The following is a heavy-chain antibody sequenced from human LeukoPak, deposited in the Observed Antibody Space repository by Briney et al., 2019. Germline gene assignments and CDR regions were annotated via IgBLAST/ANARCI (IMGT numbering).Heavy chain of an antibody. J-gene: IGHJ6*02. CDR1: GGTFSSYA. D-gene: IGHD3-22*01. CDR2: IIPIFGTA. V-gene: IGHV1-69*13. CDR3: ARAKSSGYPSFGMDV. Sequence: ASVKVSCKASGGTFSSYAISWVRQAPGQGLEWMGGIIPIFGTANYAQKFQGRVTITADESTSTAYMELSSLRSEDTAVYYCARAKSSGYPSFGMDVWGQGTTVAVSS.